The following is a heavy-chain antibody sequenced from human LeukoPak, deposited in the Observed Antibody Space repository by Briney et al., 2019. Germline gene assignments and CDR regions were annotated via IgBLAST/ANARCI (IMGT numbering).Heavy chain of an antibody. D-gene: IGHD6-13*01. V-gene: IGHV1-46*01. CDR3: ARPGIAASYDS. CDR1: GYTFTSYY. J-gene: IGHJ4*02. Sequence: ASVKVSCKASGYTFTSYYMHWVRQAPGQGLEWMGIINPSGGSTNYAQKFQGRVTMTRDLSTSTVYMELSSLRSEDTAVYYCARPGIAASYDSWGQGTLVTVSS. CDR2: INPSGGST.